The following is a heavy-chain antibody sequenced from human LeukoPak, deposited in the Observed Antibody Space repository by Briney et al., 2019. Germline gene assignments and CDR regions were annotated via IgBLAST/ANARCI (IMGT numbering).Heavy chain of an antibody. Sequence: GASVKVSCKASGYTFTSFAMNWVRQAPGQGLEWMGWINTNTGNPTYAQGFTGRFVFSLDTSVSTAYLQISSLKAEDTAVYYCARDVAGTSSRDAFDIWGQGTMVTVSS. J-gene: IGHJ3*02. D-gene: IGHD6-19*01. CDR1: GYTFTSFA. V-gene: IGHV7-4-1*02. CDR2: INTNTGNP. CDR3: ARDVAGTSSRDAFDI.